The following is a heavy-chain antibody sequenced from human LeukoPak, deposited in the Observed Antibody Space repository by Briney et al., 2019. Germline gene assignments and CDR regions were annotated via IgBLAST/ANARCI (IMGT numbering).Heavy chain of an antibody. CDR3: AREGPLWGDAFDI. D-gene: IGHD2/OR15-2a*01. CDR1: GGSISSSSYY. J-gene: IGHJ3*02. CDR2: IHYSGST. Sequence: SETLSLTCTVSGGSISSSSYYWGWIRQPPGKGLEWIGSIHYSGSTNYNPSLKSRVTISVDTSKNQFSLKLSSVTAADTAVYYCAREGPLWGDAFDIWGQGTMVTVSS. V-gene: IGHV4-39*07.